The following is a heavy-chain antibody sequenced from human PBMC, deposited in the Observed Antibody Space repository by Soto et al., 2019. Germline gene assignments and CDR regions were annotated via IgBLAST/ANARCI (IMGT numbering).Heavy chain of an antibody. J-gene: IGHJ5*01. Sequence: EVQLVESGGGLVQPGGSLRRSCAASGFTFFAYWIHWVRQVPGKGLVWVSRINSDGSHTSYADSVRGRFTISRDNSNNTVYLQMYRLTGEDTAVYYCAKEGDYGDCAGENWFDSWGQGSLVTVSS. CDR1: GFTFFAYW. V-gene: IGHV3-74*01. D-gene: IGHD4-17*01. CDR2: INSDGSHT. CDR3: AKEGDYGDCAGENWFDS.